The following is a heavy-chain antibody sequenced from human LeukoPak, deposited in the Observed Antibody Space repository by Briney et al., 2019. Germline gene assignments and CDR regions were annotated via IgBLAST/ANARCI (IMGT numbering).Heavy chain of an antibody. CDR2: IYSGGDT. V-gene: IGHV3-53*05. Sequence: GGSLRLSCAASGFTVSSNYISWVRQAPGKGLEWVSVIYSGGDTYYADSVKGRFTISRDNTKNSLYLQMNSLRAEDMALYYCTKEPLDYWGQGTLVTVSS. J-gene: IGHJ4*02. CDR1: GFTVSSNY. CDR3: TKEPLDY.